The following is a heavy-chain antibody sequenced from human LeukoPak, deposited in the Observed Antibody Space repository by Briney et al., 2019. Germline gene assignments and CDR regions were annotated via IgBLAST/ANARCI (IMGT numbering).Heavy chain of an antibody. CDR2: ISHSGNA. D-gene: IGHD6-13*01. CDR1: GFSINTAHY. CDR3: ARGMSSVAAVGL. V-gene: IGHV4-38-2*01. J-gene: IGHJ1*01. Sequence: PSETLSLTCAVSGFSINTAHYWGWARQPPGEGLEWIGSISHSGNAYYNPSLKSRVTISLDASKNQFSLKVTSLTAADTAVYYCARGMSSVAAVGLWGRGTLVTVSS.